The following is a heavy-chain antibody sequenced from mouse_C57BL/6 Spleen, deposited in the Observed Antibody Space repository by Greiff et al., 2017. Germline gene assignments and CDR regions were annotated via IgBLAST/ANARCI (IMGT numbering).Heavy chain of an antibody. V-gene: IGHV1-66*01. CDR2: IDPGSGNT. J-gene: IGHJ2*01. D-gene: IGHD2-12*01. CDR3: ASKRLVGNFDY. CDR1: GYSFTSYY. Sequence: QVQLQQSGAELARPGASVKLSCKASGYSFTSYYIHWVKQRPGQGLEWIGWIDPGSGNTKYNEKFKGKATLTADKSSSTAYMQLSSLTSEDSAVYYCASKRLVGNFDYWGQGTTLTVSS.